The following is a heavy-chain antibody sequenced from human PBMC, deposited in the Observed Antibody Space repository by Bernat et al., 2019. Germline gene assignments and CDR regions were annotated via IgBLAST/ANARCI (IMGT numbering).Heavy chain of an antibody. Sequence: EVQLVESGGGLVQPGGSLRLSCAASGFTFSSYAMSWVRQAPGKGLEWVSAISGSGGSTYYADSVKGRFTISRDNSKNTLYLQMNSLRAEDTAVYYCARDPGYYGSGSYYIGGYYYYGMDVWGQGTTVTVSS. CDR3: ARDPGYYGSGSYYIGGYYYYGMDV. J-gene: IGHJ6*02. D-gene: IGHD3-10*01. CDR2: ISGSGGST. CDR1: GFTFSSYA. V-gene: IGHV3-23*04.